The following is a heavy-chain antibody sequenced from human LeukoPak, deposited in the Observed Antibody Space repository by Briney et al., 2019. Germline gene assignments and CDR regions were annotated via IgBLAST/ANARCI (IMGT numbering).Heavy chain of an antibody. CDR1: GFTFSSYW. CDR2: INSDGSST. V-gene: IGHV3-74*01. CDR3: ARSNDYGDYFGYYYYMDV. D-gene: IGHD4-17*01. Sequence: GGSLRLSCAASGFTFSSYWMHWVRQVPGKGLVWVSRINSDGSSTSYADSVKGRFTISRDNAKNTLYLQMNSLRAEDTAVYYCARSNDYGDYFGYYYYMDVWGKGTTVTISS. J-gene: IGHJ6*03.